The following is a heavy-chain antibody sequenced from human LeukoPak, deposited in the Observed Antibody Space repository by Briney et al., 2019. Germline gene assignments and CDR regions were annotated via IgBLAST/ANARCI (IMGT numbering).Heavy chain of an antibody. CDR3: SRGPSGYHNT. CDR2: ISRSGDKT. D-gene: IGHD5-12*01. V-gene: IGHV3-23*01. Sequence: GGSLRLSCAASGFSFSGYTMYWVSQAPGKGLEWVAGISRSGDKTYYADSAEGRFIISRDNSKNTLYLTMNSLRAEDTAVYCCSRGPSGYHNTGGQGTRVSVST. CDR1: GFSFSGYT. J-gene: IGHJ4*02.